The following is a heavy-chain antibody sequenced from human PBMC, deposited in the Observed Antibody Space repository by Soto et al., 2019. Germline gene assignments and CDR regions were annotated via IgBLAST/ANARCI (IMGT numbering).Heavy chain of an antibody. Sequence: QVQLQESGPGLVKPSQTLSLTCTVSGGSINTADYYWSWIRQSPGKGLEWIVNIYHDGSASPNPSLKSRVTASVDASKNQFSLNLFSVTAAATAVYYCARRMRYTSTQYYNRFDPWGQGALVTVSS. J-gene: IGHJ5*02. CDR1: GGSINTADYY. CDR3: ARRMRYTSTQYYNRFDP. V-gene: IGHV4-30-4*01. CDR2: IYHDGSA. D-gene: IGHD1-20*01.